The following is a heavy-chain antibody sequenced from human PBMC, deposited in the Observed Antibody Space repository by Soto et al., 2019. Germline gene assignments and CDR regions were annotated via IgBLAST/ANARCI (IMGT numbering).Heavy chain of an antibody. V-gene: IGHV3-64D*08. CDR3: ARTLESDSSGYYQGDAFDI. CDR2: ISSNGDSR. D-gene: IGHD3-22*01. Sequence: GGSLRLSCSASGFTFSTYLMHWVRQTPGKGLEYVSAISSNGDSRYYADSVKGRFTISRDNSKNTLYLQMSSLRTEDTAVYYCARTLESDSSGYYQGDAFDIWGQGTMVTVSS. J-gene: IGHJ3*02. CDR1: GFTFSTYL.